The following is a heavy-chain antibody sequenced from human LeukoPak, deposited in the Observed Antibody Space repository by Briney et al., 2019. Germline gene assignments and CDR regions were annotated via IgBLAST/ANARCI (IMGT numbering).Heavy chain of an antibody. V-gene: IGHV3-21*01. D-gene: IGHD3-16*01. CDR3: ARGPLGIRYFDY. CDR2: ISSSSSYI. J-gene: IGHJ4*02. Sequence: GGSLRLSCAASGFTFSSYSMNWVRQAPGKGLELVSSISSSSSYIYYADSVKGRFTISRDNAKNSLYLQMNSLRAEDTAVYYCARGPLGIRYFDYWGQGTLVTVSS. CDR1: GFTFSSYS.